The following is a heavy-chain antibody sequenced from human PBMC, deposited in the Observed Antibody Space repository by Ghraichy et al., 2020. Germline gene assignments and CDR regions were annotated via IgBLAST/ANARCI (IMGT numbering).Heavy chain of an antibody. Sequence: GGSLRLSCAASGFTFSSYWMSWVRQAPGKGLEWVANIKQDGSEKYYVDSVKGRFTISRDNAKNSLYLQMNSLRAEDTAVYYCARAHYYGLGSYPNEYYFDYWGQGTLVTVSS. CDR2: IKQDGSEK. D-gene: IGHD3-10*01. J-gene: IGHJ4*02. CDR1: GFTFSSYW. V-gene: IGHV3-7*04. CDR3: ARAHYYGLGSYPNEYYFDY.